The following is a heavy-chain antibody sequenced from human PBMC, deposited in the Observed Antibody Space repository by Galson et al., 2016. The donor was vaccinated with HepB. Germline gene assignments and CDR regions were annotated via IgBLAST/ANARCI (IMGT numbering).Heavy chain of an antibody. J-gene: IGHJ4*02. Sequence: QSGAEVKKSGESLQISCKASGYTFITKWIGWVRQMPGKGLEWMGIIYPGDSETRYSPSFQGQVTFSADKSISTAYLQWSSLKASDTAMYYCATSGSYGDFDYWGQGTLGIVSS. CDR3: ATSGSYGDFDY. V-gene: IGHV5-51*01. D-gene: IGHD1-26*01. CDR2: IYPGDSET. CDR1: GYTFITKW.